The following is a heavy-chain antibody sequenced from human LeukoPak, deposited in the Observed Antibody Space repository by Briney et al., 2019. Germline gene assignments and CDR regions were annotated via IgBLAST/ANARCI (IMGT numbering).Heavy chain of an antibody. CDR1: GASIGRYY. V-gene: IGHV4-59*01. CDR3: ARGRYSAGDNWFDP. CDR2: IHCTGST. Sequence: PSETLSLTCSVSGASIGRYYWSWIRQPPGKGLEWIGYIHCTGSTNYNPSLKSRVTMLIDTSKNQFSLKLSSVTAADTAVYYCARGRYSAGDNWFDPWGQGTLVTVSS. J-gene: IGHJ5*02. D-gene: IGHD3-9*01.